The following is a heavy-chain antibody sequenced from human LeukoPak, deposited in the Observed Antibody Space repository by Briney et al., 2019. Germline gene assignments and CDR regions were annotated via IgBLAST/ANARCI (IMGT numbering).Heavy chain of an antibody. D-gene: IGHD2-8*01. V-gene: IGHV1-18*01. CDR1: GFTFTSYG. CDR2: ISAYNGNT. J-gene: IGHJ4*02. CDR3: ARAACNRYAEGLYDY. Sequence: ASVKVSCKASGFTFTSYGISWVRQAPGQGLEWMGWISAYNGNTNYAQKLQGRVTMTTDTSTSTAYMELRSERYADTGVYYCARAACNRYAEGLYDYWGQGTLVTVSS.